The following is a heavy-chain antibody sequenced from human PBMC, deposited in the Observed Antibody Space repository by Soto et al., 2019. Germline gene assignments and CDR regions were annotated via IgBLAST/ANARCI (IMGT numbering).Heavy chain of an antibody. CDR3: ARGGTYLDY. Sequence: GGSLRLSCAASGFTFRSYYMNWVRQAPGKGLEWVSSISSSSNYIYYADSLKGRFTISRDTAENSLYLQIDSLRAEDTAVYYCARGGTYLDYWGQGTLVTVSS. D-gene: IGHD1-26*01. V-gene: IGHV3-21*01. J-gene: IGHJ4*02. CDR1: GFTFRSYY. CDR2: ISSSSNYI.